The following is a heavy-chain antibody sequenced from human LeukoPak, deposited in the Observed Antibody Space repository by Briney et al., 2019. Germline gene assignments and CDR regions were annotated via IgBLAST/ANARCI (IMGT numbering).Heavy chain of an antibody. Sequence: PSETLSLTCAVSGGSISSSNWWSWVRQPPGKGLEWIGEIYHSGSTNYNPSLKSRVTISVDKSKNQFSLKLSSVTAADTAVYYCASELQVNDAFDIWGQGTMVTVSS. D-gene: IGHD4-11*01. CDR1: GGSISSSNW. CDR2: IYHSGST. CDR3: ASELQVNDAFDI. J-gene: IGHJ3*02. V-gene: IGHV4-4*02.